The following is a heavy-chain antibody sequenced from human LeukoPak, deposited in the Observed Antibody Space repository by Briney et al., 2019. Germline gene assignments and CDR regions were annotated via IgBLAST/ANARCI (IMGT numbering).Heavy chain of an antibody. CDR3: AKEWDDSGTRLGWFDP. CDR2: ISGSGGVT. Sequence: QSGGSLRLSCVGSGFTFGSYAMSWVRQAPGKGLEWVSLISGSGGVTYYADSAKGRFTISRDNSKNTLYLQMNSLRAEDTATYYCAKEWDDSGTRLGWFDPRGQGTLVTVSS. D-gene: IGHD3-10*01. J-gene: IGHJ5*02. CDR1: GFTFGSYA. V-gene: IGHV3-23*01.